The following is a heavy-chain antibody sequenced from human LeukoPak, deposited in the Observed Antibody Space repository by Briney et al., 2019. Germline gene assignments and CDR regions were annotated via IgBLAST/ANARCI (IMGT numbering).Heavy chain of an antibody. CDR2: IIPILGIA. V-gene: IGHV1-69*10. Sequence: GASVKVSCKASGGTFSSYAISWVRQAPGQGLEWMGGIIPILGIANYAQKFQGRVTITADKSTSTAYMELSSLRSEDTAVYYCARVYDYVWGSYRNYYYYGMDVWGQGTTVTVSS. CDR1: GGTFSSYA. D-gene: IGHD3-16*02. J-gene: IGHJ6*02. CDR3: ARVYDYVWGSYRNYYYYGMDV.